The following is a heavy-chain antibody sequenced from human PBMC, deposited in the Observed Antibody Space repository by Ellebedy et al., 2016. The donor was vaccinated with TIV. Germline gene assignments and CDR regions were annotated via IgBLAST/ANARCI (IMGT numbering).Heavy chain of an antibody. D-gene: IGHD1-26*01. CDR2: ISAYNGNT. J-gene: IGHJ4*02. CDR3: AREGRYSGSYYVPFDY. CDR1: GYTFTSYG. Sequence: ASVTVSCXASGYTFTSYGISWVRQPPGQGLEWMGWISAYNGNTNYAQKLQGRVTMTTDTSTSTAYMELRSLRSDDTAVYYCAREGRYSGSYYVPFDYWGQGTLVTVSS. V-gene: IGHV1-18*01.